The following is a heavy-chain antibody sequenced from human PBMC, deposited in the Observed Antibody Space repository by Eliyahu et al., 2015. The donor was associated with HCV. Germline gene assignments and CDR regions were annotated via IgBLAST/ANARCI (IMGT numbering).Heavy chain of an antibody. CDR2: IYYSGST. D-gene: IGHD3-3*01. J-gene: IGHJ3*02. CDR1: GGSXSSGGYX. CDR3: ARETYYDFWSGYSNYRGAFDI. Sequence: QVQLQESGPGLVKPSQTLSLTCTVSGGSXSSGGYXWXWIRQHPGKGLEWIGYIYYSGSTYYNPSLKSRVTISVDTSKNQFSLKLSSVTAADTAMYYCARETYYDFWSGYSNYRGAFDIWGQGTMVTVSS. V-gene: IGHV4-31*03.